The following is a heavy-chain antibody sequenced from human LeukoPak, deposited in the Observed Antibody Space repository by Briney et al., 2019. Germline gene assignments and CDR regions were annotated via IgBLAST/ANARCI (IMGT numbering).Heavy chain of an antibody. J-gene: IGHJ6*02. D-gene: IGHD3-10*01. CDR1: GFTFSGYA. Sequence: PGGSLRLSCAAPGFTFSGYAMSWVRQAPGKGLEWVSAISGSGGSTYYADSVKGRFTISRDNSKNTLYLQMNSLRAEDTAVYYCANHLGFNVLLWFGELFYGMDVWGQGTTVTVSS. CDR2: ISGSGGST. V-gene: IGHV3-23*01. CDR3: ANHLGFNVLLWFGELFYGMDV.